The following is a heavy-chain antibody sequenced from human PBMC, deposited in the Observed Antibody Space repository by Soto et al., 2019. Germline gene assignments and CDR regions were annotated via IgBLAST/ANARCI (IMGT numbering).Heavy chain of an antibody. J-gene: IGHJ3*02. Sequence: PGGSLRLSCAVSGFTINTYAMTWVRQAPGKGLEWVSAIRGAGGSPYYTDSVKGRFTISRDNSKNALYLQMNSLRAEDTAVYFCAKGQPLSGSASDIWGQGTMVT. CDR2: IRGAGGSP. CDR3: AKGQPLSGSASDI. V-gene: IGHV3-23*01. D-gene: IGHD3-3*01. CDR1: GFTINTYA.